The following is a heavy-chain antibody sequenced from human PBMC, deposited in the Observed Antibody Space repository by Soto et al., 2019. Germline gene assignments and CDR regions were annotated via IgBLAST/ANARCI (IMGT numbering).Heavy chain of an antibody. V-gene: IGHV3-48*03. CDR3: ARDGKKLVAGNYYYYGMDV. CDR2: ISSSGSTI. CDR1: GFTFSSYE. Sequence: PGGSLRLSCAASGFTFSSYEMNWVRQAPGKGLEWVSYISSSGSTIYYADSVKGRFTIPRDNAKNSLYLQMNSLRAEDTAVYYCARDGKKLVAGNYYYYGMDVWGQGTTVTVSS. D-gene: IGHD6-19*01. J-gene: IGHJ6*02.